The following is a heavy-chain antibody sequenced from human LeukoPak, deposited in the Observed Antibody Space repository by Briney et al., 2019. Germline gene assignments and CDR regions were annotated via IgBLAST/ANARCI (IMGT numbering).Heavy chain of an antibody. CDR2: ISSSSSYI. D-gene: IGHD1-7*01. Sequence: GGSLRLSCATSGFTFNSYAMNWVRQAPGKGLEWVSYISSSSSYIYYADSVKGRFTISRDNAKNSLYLQMNSLRAEDTAVYYCARAGITGTTDWFDPWGQGTLVTVSS. CDR3: ARAGITGTTDWFDP. CDR1: GFTFNSYA. J-gene: IGHJ5*02. V-gene: IGHV3-21*05.